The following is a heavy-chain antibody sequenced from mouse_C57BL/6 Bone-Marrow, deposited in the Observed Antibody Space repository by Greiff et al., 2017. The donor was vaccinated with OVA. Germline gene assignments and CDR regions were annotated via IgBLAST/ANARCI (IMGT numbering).Heavy chain of an antibody. V-gene: IGHV5-12*01. CDR3: ARRRAMDY. CDR1: GFTFSDYY. J-gene: IGHJ4*01. CDR2: ICNGGGST. Sequence: DVQLVESGGGLVQPGGSLKLSCAASGFTFSDYYMYWVRQTPEKRLEWVAYICNGGGSTYYPDTVKGRFTISRDNAKNTLYLQMSRLKSEDTAMYYCARRRAMDYWGQGTSVTVSS.